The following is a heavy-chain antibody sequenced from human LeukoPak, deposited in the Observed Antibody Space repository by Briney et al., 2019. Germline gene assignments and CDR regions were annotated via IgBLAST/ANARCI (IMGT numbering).Heavy chain of an antibody. CDR3: ARNKLGFSEKYMDV. V-gene: IGHV3-21*01. CDR1: GFTFSDYY. D-gene: IGHD7-27*01. CDR2: ISSSSSYI. J-gene: IGHJ6*03. Sequence: PGGSLRLSCAASGFTFSDYYMNWIRQAPGKGLEWVSSISSSSSYIYYADSVKGRFTISRDNAKNSLCLQMNSLRAEDTAVYYCARNKLGFSEKYMDVWGKGTTVTISS.